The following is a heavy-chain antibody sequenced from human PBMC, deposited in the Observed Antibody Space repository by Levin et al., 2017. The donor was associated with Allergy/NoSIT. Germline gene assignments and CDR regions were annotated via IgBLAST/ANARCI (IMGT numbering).Heavy chain of an antibody. D-gene: IGHD6-19*01. CDR2: ISYDGSKE. CDR3: GRDADPSGRNWYFDL. J-gene: IGHJ2*01. CDR1: GFTFRSYG. V-gene: IGHV3-30-3*01. Sequence: GGSLRLSCAASGFTFRSYGLHWVRQAPGKGLEWVTAISYDGSKEYYADSVKGRFTISRDDSKNTLFLQMNSLRAEDTAVYYCGRDADPSGRNWYFDLWGRGTLVTVSS.